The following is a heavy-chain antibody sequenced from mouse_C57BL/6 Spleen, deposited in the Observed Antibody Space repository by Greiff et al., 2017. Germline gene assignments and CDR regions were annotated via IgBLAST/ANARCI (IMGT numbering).Heavy chain of an antibody. J-gene: IGHJ2*01. CDR2: IYPGSGST. CDR3: ATDSSGYVGDY. Sequence: VKLQQPGAELVKPGASVKMSCKASGYTFTSYWITWVKQRPGQGLEWIGDIYPGSGSTNYNEKFKSKATLTVDTSSSTAYMQLSSLTSEDSAVYYCATDSSGYVGDYWGQGTTLTVSS. V-gene: IGHV1-55*01. D-gene: IGHD3-2*02. CDR1: GYTFTSYW.